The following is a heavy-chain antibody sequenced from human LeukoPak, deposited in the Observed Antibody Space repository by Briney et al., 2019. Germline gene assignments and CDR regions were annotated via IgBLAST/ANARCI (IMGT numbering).Heavy chain of an antibody. CDR2: INPSGGST. V-gene: IGHV1-46*01. Sequence: ASVKVSCKASGYTFTSYYMHWVRQAPGQGLEWMGLINPSGGSTSYAQKFQGRVTMTRDTSTSTVYMELSSLRSEDTAVYYCAAAVAGNLRFDYWGQGTLVTVSS. CDR1: GYTFTSYY. J-gene: IGHJ4*02. CDR3: AAAVAGNLRFDY. D-gene: IGHD6-19*01.